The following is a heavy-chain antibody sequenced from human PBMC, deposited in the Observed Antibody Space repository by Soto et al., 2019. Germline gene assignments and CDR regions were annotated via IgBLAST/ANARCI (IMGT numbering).Heavy chain of an antibody. Sequence: ASVKVSCKASGYTFTSYGISWVRQAPGQGLEWMGWISAYNGNTNYAQKLQGRVTMTTDTSTSTAYMELRSLRSDDTAVYYCAQYCSRTSCSGDNWFDPWGQGTLVTVSS. D-gene: IGHD2-2*01. J-gene: IGHJ5*02. V-gene: IGHV1-18*04. CDR3: AQYCSRTSCSGDNWFDP. CDR2: ISAYNGNT. CDR1: GYTFTSYG.